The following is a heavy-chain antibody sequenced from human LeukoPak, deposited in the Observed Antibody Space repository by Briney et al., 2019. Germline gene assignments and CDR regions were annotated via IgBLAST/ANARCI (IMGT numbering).Heavy chain of an antibody. V-gene: IGHV4-34*01. CDR2: INHSGSA. Sequence: SETLSLTCAVYGGSFSGYYWSWIRQPPGKGLEWIGEINHSGSANYNPSLKSRVTISVDTSKNQFSLKLSSVTAAATAVYYCARVIPTTYYSGSGSYKYTWFAPWGQGTLVTVPS. D-gene: IGHD3-10*01. CDR1: GGSFSGYY. CDR3: ARVIPTTYYSGSGSYKYTWFAP. J-gene: IGHJ5*02.